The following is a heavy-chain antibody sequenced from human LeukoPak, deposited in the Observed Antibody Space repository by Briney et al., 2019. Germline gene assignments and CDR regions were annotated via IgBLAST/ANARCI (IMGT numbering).Heavy chain of an antibody. D-gene: IGHD2-8*01. V-gene: IGHV1-46*01. CDR2: INPSGGST. CDR1: GYTFTSYY. Sequence: ASVKVSRKASGYTFTSYYMHWVRQAPGQGLEWMGIINPSGGSTSYAQKFQGRVTMTRDMSTSTVYMELSSLRSEDTAVYYCARELSPRGHFDYWGQGTLATVSS. CDR3: ARELSPRGHFDY. J-gene: IGHJ4*02.